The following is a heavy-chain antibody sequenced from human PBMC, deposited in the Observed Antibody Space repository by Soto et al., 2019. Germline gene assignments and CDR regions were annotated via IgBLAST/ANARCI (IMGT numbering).Heavy chain of an antibody. CDR2: IWYDGSNK. J-gene: IGHJ4*02. CDR1: GFTFSSYG. CDR3: AREVRGVWLDY. Sequence: QVQLVESGGGVVQPGRSLRLSCAASGFTFSSYGMHWVRQAPGKGLEWVAVIWYDGSNKYYADSVKGRFTISRDNSKNTLYLQMNSLSAEDTGVYYGAREVRGVWLDYWGQGPLVTVSS. V-gene: IGHV3-33*01. D-gene: IGHD2-8*02.